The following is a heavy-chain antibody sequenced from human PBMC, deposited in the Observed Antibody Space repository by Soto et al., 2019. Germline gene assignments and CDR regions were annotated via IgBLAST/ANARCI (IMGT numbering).Heavy chain of an antibody. Sequence: EVQLLQSGGVVVRPGGSLRLSCEASGFTFQDYSMHWVRQAPGKGLEWVSFINWDGGNTFYADSVRGRFTISRDNSKNSVYLQLNSLKTEDSAFYYCAKADDTFVLAPAFDYWGQGSLVTVSS. CDR3: AKADDTFVLAPAFDY. V-gene: IGHV3-43*01. CDR1: GFTFQDYS. D-gene: IGHD1-1*01. J-gene: IGHJ4*02. CDR2: INWDGGNT.